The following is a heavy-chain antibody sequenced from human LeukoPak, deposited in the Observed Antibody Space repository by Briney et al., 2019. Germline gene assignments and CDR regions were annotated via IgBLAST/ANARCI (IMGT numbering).Heavy chain of an antibody. CDR3: ARRETSSWSLWGY. CDR2: IYHSGST. D-gene: IGHD6-13*01. V-gene: IGHV4-4*02. Sequence: SETLSLTCAVSGGSISSSNWWSWVRQPPGKGLEWIGEIYHSGSTNYNPSLKSRVTISVDKSKNQFSLKLSSVTAADTAVYYCARRETSSWSLWGYWGQGTLVTVSS. J-gene: IGHJ4*02. CDR1: GGSISSSNW.